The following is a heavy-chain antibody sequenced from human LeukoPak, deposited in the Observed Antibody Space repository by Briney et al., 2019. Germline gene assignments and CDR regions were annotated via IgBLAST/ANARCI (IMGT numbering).Heavy chain of an antibody. CDR2: ISNSGSTI. CDR1: GFTFSDSY. D-gene: IGHD7-27*01. J-gene: IGHJ4*02. CDR3: GRRDWGLDY. Sequence: GGSLRLSCAASGFTFSDSYMTWIRQAPGKGLEWVSYISNSGSTIYYADSVKGRFTTSRDNAMSSLYLQMNSLRAEDTAVYYCGRRDWGLDYWGQGTLVTVSS. V-gene: IGHV3-11*04.